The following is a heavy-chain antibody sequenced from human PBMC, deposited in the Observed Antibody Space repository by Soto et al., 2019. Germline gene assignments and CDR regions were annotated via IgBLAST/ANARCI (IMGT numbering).Heavy chain of an antibody. CDR2: IIPIFGTA. V-gene: IGHV1-69*01. CDR3: NVVVPAAIPPIGFDP. J-gene: IGHJ5*02. CDR1: GGTFSSYA. D-gene: IGHD2-2*01. Sequence: QVQLVQSGAEVKKPGSSVKVSCKASGGTFSSYAISWVRQAPGQGLEWMGGIIPIFGTANYAQKFQGRVTITADESTITAYMELSRLRSEDTAVYYCNVVVPAAIPPIGFDPWGQGTLVTVSS.